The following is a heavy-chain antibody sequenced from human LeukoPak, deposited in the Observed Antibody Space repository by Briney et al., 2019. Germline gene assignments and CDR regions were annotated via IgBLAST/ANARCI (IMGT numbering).Heavy chain of an antibody. J-gene: IGHJ4*02. CDR2: IYYSGST. CDR3: ARGQNWNYEGGYFDY. Sequence: SETLSLTCTVSGGSISSHYWSWIRQPPGKGLEWIGYIYYSGSTNYNPSLKSRVTISVDTSKNQFSLKLSSVTAADTAVYYCARGQNWNYEGGYFDYWGQGTLVTVSS. D-gene: IGHD1-7*01. V-gene: IGHV4-59*11. CDR1: GGSISSHY.